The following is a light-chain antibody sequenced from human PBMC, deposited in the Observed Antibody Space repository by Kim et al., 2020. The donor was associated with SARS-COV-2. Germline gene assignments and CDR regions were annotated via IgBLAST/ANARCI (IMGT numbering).Light chain of an antibody. V-gene: IGKV1-6*01. CDR3: LQDSRYPRT. CDR1: QAIRNE. J-gene: IGKJ1*01. CDR2: AAS. Sequence: ASTGNRVTIACRASQAIRNELGWYQQKPGKAPKVLIYAASTLQSGVSSRFSGSGSGTDFTLTISSLQPEDFATYYCLQDSRYPRTFGQGTKVEIK.